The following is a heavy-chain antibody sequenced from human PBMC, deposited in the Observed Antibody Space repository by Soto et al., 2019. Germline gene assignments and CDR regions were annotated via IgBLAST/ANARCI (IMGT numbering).Heavy chain of an antibody. CDR2: IWYDGSNK. J-gene: IGHJ4*02. Sequence: QVQLVESGGGVVQPGRSLRLSCAASGFTFSSYGTHWVRQTRGKGLEWVAVIWYDGSNKYYADSVKGRFTISRDNSKNTLYLQMNSQRSEDTAVYYCASPFDPRRATPFDYWGQGTLVTVSS. V-gene: IGHV3-33*01. CDR3: ASPFDPRRATPFDY. CDR1: GFTFSSYG. D-gene: IGHD3-9*01.